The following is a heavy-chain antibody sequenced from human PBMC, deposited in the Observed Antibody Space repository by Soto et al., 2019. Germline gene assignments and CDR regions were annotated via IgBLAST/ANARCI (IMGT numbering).Heavy chain of an antibody. CDR1: GFTFSNAW. Sequence: PGGSLRLSCAASGFTFSNAWMSWVRQAPGKGLEWVGRIKSKTDGGTTDYAAPVKGRFTISRDDSKNTLYLQMNSLKTEDTAVYYSTTILGYSSGSFEYWGQGTLLTVSS. CDR2: IKSKTDGGTT. V-gene: IGHV3-15*01. CDR3: TTILGYSSGSFEY. J-gene: IGHJ4*02. D-gene: IGHD6-19*01.